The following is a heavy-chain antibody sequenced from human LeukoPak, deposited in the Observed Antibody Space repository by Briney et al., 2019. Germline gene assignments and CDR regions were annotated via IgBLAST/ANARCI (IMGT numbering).Heavy chain of an antibody. D-gene: IGHD2-15*01. V-gene: IGHV1-46*01. Sequence: ASVKVSCKASGYTFTNYYMHWVRQAPGQGLEWMGIINPSGGSTVYAQKFQGRVTMTRDTSTSTVYMELSSLRSEDTAVYYCARDGGSGFDSWGQGTLVTVSS. J-gene: IGHJ5*01. CDR1: GYTFTNYY. CDR2: INPSGGST. CDR3: ARDGGSGFDS.